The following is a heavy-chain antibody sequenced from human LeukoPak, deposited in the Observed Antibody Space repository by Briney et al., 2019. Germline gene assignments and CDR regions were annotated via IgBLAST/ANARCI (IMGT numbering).Heavy chain of an antibody. CDR3: ARLGVGATYFDY. CDR2: IYPGDSDT. V-gene: IGHV5-51*03. Sequence: GESLKISCKGSGYSFSTYWIGWVRQMPGKGLEWMGIIYPGDSDTRYSPSFQGQVTISADRASSTAHLQWSSLKSSDTVMYYCARLGVGATYFDYWGQGTLVTVSS. D-gene: IGHD1-26*01. J-gene: IGHJ4*02. CDR1: GYSFSTYW.